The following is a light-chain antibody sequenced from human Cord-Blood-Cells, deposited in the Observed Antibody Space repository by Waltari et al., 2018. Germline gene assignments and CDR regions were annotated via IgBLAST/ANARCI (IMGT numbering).Light chain of an antibody. CDR2: AAS. Sequence: DIQMTQSPSSLSASVGDRVTITCRASQSISSYLNWYQQKPGKAPKLLIYAASSLQSGVPSRFSGSGSRTDFTLTISSLQPEDFATYYCQQSYSTFSWTFGQGTKVEIK. CDR3: QQSYSTFSWT. V-gene: IGKV1-39*01. J-gene: IGKJ1*01. CDR1: QSISSY.